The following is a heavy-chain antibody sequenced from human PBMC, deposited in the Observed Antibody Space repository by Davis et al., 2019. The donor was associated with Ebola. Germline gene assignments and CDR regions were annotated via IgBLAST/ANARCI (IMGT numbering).Heavy chain of an antibody. CDR3: ARGALRYFDWLLSDYFDY. CDR2: IYYSGST. J-gene: IGHJ4*02. Sequence: SETLSLTCTVSGGSISSSSYYWGWIRQPPGKGLEWIGSIYYSGSTYYNPSLKSRVTISVDTSKNQFSLKLSSVTAADTAVYYCARGALRYFDWLLSDYFDYWGQGTLVTVSS. CDR1: GGSISSSSYY. V-gene: IGHV4-39*01. D-gene: IGHD3-9*01.